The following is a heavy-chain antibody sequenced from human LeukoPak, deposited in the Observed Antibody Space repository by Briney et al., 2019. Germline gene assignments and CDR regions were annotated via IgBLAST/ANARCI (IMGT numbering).Heavy chain of an antibody. D-gene: IGHD3-10*01. CDR1: GFTFSSYS. Sequence: GGSLGLSCAASGFTFSSYSMNWVRQAPGKGLEWVSYISSSSSTIYYADSVKGRFTISRDNAKNSLYLQMNSLRAEDTAVYYCVRGKANYGSGSDVWGKGTTVTVSS. J-gene: IGHJ6*04. CDR3: VRGKANYGSGSDV. CDR2: ISSSSSTI. V-gene: IGHV3-48*04.